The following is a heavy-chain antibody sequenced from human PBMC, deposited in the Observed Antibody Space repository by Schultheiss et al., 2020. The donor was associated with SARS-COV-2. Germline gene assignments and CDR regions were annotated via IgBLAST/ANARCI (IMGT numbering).Heavy chain of an antibody. V-gene: IGHV3-30-3*01. J-gene: IGHJ4*02. CDR2: ISYDGSNK. CDR1: GFTFSSYA. CDR3: ARDRGAVAANGDY. D-gene: IGHD6-19*01. Sequence: GESLKISCAASGFTFSSYAMHWVRQAPGKGLEWVAVISYDGSNKYYADSVKGRFTISRDNSKNTLYLQMNSLRAEDTAVYYCARDRGAVAANGDYWGQGTLVTVSS.